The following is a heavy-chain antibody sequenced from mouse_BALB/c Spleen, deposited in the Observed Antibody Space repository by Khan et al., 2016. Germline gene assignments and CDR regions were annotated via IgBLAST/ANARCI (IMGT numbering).Heavy chain of an antibody. CDR3: SRDSSFYGRSPRHFEV. Sequence: QVRLQQSGAELMRPGSSVKISCKASGYAFSNYWMNWVKQRPGQGLEWIGQIYPGDGDTNNNGKFKGKATLTADKSSSTAYMQLSSLTSEDSAVYFYSRDSSFYGRSPRHFEVWDEGPTDCVSS. J-gene: IGHJ1*01. D-gene: IGHD1-1*01. CDR1: GYAFSNYW. V-gene: IGHV1-80*01. CDR2: IYPGDGDT.